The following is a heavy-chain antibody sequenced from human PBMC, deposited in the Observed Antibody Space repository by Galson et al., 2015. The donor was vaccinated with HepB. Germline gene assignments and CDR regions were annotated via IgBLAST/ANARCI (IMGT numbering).Heavy chain of an antibody. J-gene: IGHJ4*02. CDR2: MNPNSGNT. Sequence: KASGYTFTSYDINWVRQATGQGLEWMGWMNPNSGNTGYAQKFQGRVTMTRNTSISTAYMELSSLRSEDTAVYYCARGQPSNYDFWSGYYGPHYFDYWGQGTLVTVSS. CDR1: GYTFTSYD. D-gene: IGHD3-3*01. V-gene: IGHV1-8*01. CDR3: ARGQPSNYDFWSGYYGPHYFDY.